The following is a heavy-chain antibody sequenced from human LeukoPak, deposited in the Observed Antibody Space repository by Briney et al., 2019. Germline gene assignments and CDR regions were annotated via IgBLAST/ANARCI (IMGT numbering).Heavy chain of an antibody. CDR1: GGNFSSYA. V-gene: IGHV1-69*06. J-gene: IGHJ4*02. CDR2: IIPIFGTT. Sequence: ASVKVSCKASGGNFSSYAISWVRQAPGQGLEWMGGIIPIFGTTNYAQKFQGRVTITADKSTNTAYMELSSLRSEDTAVYYCARDGYYYDSSGYGLDYWGQGTLVTVSS. D-gene: IGHD3-22*01. CDR3: ARDGYYYDSSGYGLDY.